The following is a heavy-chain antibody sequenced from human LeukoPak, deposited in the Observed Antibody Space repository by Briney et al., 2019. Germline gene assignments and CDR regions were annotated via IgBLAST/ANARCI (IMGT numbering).Heavy chain of an antibody. V-gene: IGHV3-30*18. Sequence: PGRSLRLSCAASGFTFSSYGMHWVRQAPGKGLEWVAAISYDGSNKYYADSVKGRFTISRDNSKNTLYLQMNSLRAEDTAVYYCANQLDYYGSGSYPSPFDYWGQGTLVTVSS. CDR2: ISYDGSNK. CDR1: GFTFSSYG. D-gene: IGHD3-10*01. J-gene: IGHJ4*02. CDR3: ANQLDYYGSGSYPSPFDY.